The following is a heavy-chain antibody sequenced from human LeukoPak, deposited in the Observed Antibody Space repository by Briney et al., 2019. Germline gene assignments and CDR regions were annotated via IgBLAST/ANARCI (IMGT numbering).Heavy chain of an antibody. D-gene: IGHD2-2*02. CDR1: GFNFRAYW. V-gene: IGHV3-23*01. J-gene: IGHJ6*02. Sequence: GGSLRLSCAASGFNFRAYWMSWARQAPGKGLEWVSAISGSGGSTYYADSVKGRFTISRDNSKNTLYLQMNSLRAEDTAVYYCAKVLKSGYCSSTSCYKRWYGMDVWGQGTTVTVSS. CDR2: ISGSGGST. CDR3: AKVLKSGYCSSTSCYKRWYGMDV.